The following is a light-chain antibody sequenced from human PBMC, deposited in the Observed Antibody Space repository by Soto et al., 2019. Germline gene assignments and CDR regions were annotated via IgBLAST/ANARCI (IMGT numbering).Light chain of an antibody. CDR3: SSYTTSSTVV. Sequence: QSVLTQPASVSGSPGQSITISCTGTSSDVGGYNYVSWYQHHPGKAPKLMIYDVSDRTSGISNRFSGFKSGNTASLTISGLQAEDEADYYRSSYTTSSTVVFGGGTKLTVL. J-gene: IGLJ2*01. CDR2: DVS. CDR1: SSDVGGYNY. V-gene: IGLV2-14*03.